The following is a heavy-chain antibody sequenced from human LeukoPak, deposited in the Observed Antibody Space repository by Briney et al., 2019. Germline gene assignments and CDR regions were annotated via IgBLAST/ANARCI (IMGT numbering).Heavy chain of an antibody. CDR1: SFTFSKYW. CDR2: IDTNRRTT. Sequence: GGSLRLSCAASSFTFSKYWFHWVRQAPGKGLDWVSRIDTNRRTTDYADSVKGRFTISRDNAKNTLFLEMNSLRAEDTAVYYCARDLAGADDYWGQGTLVTVSS. J-gene: IGHJ4*02. D-gene: IGHD6-13*01. CDR3: ARDLAGADDY. V-gene: IGHV3-74*01.